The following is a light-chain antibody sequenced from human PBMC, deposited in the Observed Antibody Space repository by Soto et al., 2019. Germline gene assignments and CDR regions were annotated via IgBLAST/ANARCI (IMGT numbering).Light chain of an antibody. CDR3: QQYGSSPPDT. Sequence: DIVLPQSPGTLSSSPGEGVTLSCRASETIRSNDFAWYQKKPGQAPRLLIFGASTRATGISDKFSGSGSGKDFTLTISSLEPEDFAEYYCQQYGSSPPDTVGPGT. V-gene: IGKV3-20*01. CDR2: GAS. J-gene: IGKJ3*01. CDR1: ETIRSND.